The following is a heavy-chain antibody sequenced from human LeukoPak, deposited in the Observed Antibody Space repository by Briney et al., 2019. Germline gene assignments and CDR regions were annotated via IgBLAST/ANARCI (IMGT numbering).Heavy chain of an antibody. CDR3: ARDWRPSYGSGIGYYGMDV. Sequence: ASVKVSCKASGGTXSSYAISWVRQAPGQGLESMGGIIPIFGTANYAQKFQGRVTITADESTSTAYMELSSLRSEDTAVYYCARDWRPSYGSGIGYYGMDVWGQGTTVTVSS. CDR2: IIPIFGTA. CDR1: GGTXSSYA. D-gene: IGHD3-10*01. V-gene: IGHV1-69*13. J-gene: IGHJ6*02.